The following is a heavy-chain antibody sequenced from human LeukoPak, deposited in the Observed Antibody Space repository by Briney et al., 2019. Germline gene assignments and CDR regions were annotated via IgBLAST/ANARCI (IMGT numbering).Heavy chain of an antibody. CDR2: IVVGSGNT. V-gene: IGHV1-58*02. Sequence: ASVKVSCKASGFTFTSSAMQWVRQARGQRLEWIGWIVVGSGNTNYAQKFQGRVTITADESTSTAYMELSSLRSEDMAVYYCARGYDYVWGSYRKLYYFDYWGQGTLVTVSS. CDR1: GFTFTSSA. J-gene: IGHJ4*02. CDR3: ARGYDYVWGSYRKLYYFDY. D-gene: IGHD3-16*02.